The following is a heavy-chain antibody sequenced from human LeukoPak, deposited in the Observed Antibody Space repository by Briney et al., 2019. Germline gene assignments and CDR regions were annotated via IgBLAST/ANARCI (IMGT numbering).Heavy chain of an antibody. CDR1: GGSFSGYY. D-gene: IGHD5-12*01. Sequence: SETLSLTCAVYGGSFSGYYWSWIRQPPGKGLEWIGEINHSGSTNYNPSLKSRVTISVDTSKNQFSLKLSSVTAADTAVYYCARAQIVATIGALFDPWGQGTLATVSS. CDR2: INHSGST. J-gene: IGHJ5*02. V-gene: IGHV4-34*01. CDR3: ARAQIVATIGALFDP.